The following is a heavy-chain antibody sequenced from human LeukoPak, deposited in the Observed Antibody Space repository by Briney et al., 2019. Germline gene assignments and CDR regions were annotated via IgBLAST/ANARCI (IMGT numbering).Heavy chain of an antibody. Sequence: PSETLSLTCTVSGGSISSRSYYWGWIRQPPGKGLEWIASIYYSGSTYYNPSLKSRVTISVDTSKNQFSLKLSSVTAADTAVYYCARYKYYDFWSGYSNFDYWGQGTLVTVSS. CDR1: GGSISSRSYY. V-gene: IGHV4-39*01. D-gene: IGHD3-3*01. J-gene: IGHJ4*02. CDR3: ARYKYYDFWSGYSNFDY. CDR2: IYYSGST.